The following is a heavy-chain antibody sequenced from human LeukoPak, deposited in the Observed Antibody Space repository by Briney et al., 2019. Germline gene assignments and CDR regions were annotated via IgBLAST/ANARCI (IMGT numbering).Heavy chain of an antibody. CDR3: AKLPTFLATLRAGPFDY. J-gene: IGHJ4*02. CDR1: GFTFSSYA. Sequence: GGSLRLSCAASGFTFSSYAMSWVRQAPGKGLEWVSAISGSGGSTYYADSVKGRFTISRDNSKNTLYLQMNSLRAEDTAVYYCAKLPTFLATLRAGPFDYWGQGPLVTVSS. CDR2: ISGSGGST. D-gene: IGHD3-16*01. V-gene: IGHV3-23*01.